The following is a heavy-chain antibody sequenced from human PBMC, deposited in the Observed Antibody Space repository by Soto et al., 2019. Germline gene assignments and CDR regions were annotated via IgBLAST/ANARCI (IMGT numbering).Heavy chain of an antibody. D-gene: IGHD3-3*01. CDR2: ISSNSVTI. J-gene: IGHJ4*02. CDR3: AKIGVVITVSDY. Sequence: PGGSLRLSCGASGFIFSKYSMNWVRQAPGKGLEWLSYISSNSVTIYYADSVRGRFTIFRDNAKNSLYLQMNSLRDEDTAVYYCAKIGVVITVSDYWGQGTLVTVSS. CDR1: GFIFSKYS. V-gene: IGHV3-48*02.